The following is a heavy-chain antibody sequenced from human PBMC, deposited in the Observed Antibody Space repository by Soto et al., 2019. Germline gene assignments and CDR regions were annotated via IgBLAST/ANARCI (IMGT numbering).Heavy chain of an antibody. Sequence: GTLRLSCASSGFTFSSYSMNCVRDAPGKGLEWVSSISSSSSYIYYADSVKGRFTISRDNAKNSLYLQMNSLRAEDTAVYYCARGLSTPDRPYDAFHIWGQATMGSVS. CDR3: ARGLSTPDRPYDAFHI. CDR1: GFTFSSYS. J-gene: IGHJ3*02. CDR2: ISSSSSYI. D-gene: IGHD3-16*02. V-gene: IGHV3-21*01.